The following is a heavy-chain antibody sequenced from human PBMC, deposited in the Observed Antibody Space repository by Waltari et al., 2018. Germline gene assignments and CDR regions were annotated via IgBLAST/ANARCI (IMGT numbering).Heavy chain of an antibody. V-gene: IGHV4-4*07. CDR1: GGSISSYY. CDR3: ARVTRGTGTAGWFDP. Sequence: QVQLQESGPGLVKPSETQSLTCTVSGGSISSYYWSWIRQPAGKGLEWIGRIYSSGSTDYNPSHKSRVTMSVDTSKNQFSLKLSSVTAADTAVYYCARVTRGTGTAGWFDPWGQGTLVTVSS. D-gene: IGHD1-1*01. J-gene: IGHJ5*02. CDR2: IYSSGST.